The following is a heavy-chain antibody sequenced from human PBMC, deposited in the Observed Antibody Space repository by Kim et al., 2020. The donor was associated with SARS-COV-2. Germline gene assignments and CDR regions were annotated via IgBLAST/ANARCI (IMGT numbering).Heavy chain of an antibody. J-gene: IGHJ3*02. V-gene: IGHV3-20*01. D-gene: IGHD2-15*01. CDR2: INWNGGST. CDR3: ARCRSGGSCYWGLDAFDI. Sequence: GGSLRLSCAASGFTFDDYGMSWVRQAPGKGLEWVSGINWNGGSTGYADSVKGRFTISRDNAKNSLYLQMNSLRAEDTALYHCARCRSGGSCYWGLDAFDIWGQGTMVTVSS. CDR1: GFTFDDYG.